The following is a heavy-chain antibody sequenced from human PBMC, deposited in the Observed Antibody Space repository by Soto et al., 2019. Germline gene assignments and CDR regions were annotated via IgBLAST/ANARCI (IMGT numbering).Heavy chain of an antibody. CDR2: ISGSGTST. J-gene: IGHJ4*02. CDR3: AKDRKSGSGWYWDY. V-gene: IGHV3-23*01. Sequence: HPGGSLRVSCATSGFTFSKFAMSWVRQAPGKGLEWVSAISGSGTSTYDADSVKGRFSISRDNSKNTLYLQMNSLRAEDTAVYYCAKDRKSGSGWYWDYWGQGTLVTVSS. CDR1: GFTFSKFA. D-gene: IGHD6-19*01.